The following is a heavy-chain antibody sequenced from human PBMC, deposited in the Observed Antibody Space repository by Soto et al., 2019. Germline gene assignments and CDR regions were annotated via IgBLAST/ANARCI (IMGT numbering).Heavy chain of an antibody. V-gene: IGHV3-74*01. D-gene: IGHD2-15*01. CDR1: GFTFSSYW. CDR3: ARDVVVVAATLYYYYGMDV. CDR2: INSDGSST. Sequence: PRLSCAASGFTFSSYWMHWVRQAPGKGLVWVSRINSDGSSTSYADSVKGRFTISRDNAKNTLYLQMNSLRAEDTAVYYCARDVVVVAATLYYYYGMDVWGQGTTVTVSS. J-gene: IGHJ6*02.